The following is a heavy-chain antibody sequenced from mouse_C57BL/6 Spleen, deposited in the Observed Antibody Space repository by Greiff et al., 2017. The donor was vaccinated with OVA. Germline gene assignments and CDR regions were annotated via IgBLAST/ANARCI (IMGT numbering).Heavy chain of an antibody. CDR1: GYTFTSYW. D-gene: IGHD1-1*01. CDR2: IDPSDSYT. Sequence: VQLQQPGAELVKPGASVKLSCKASGYTFTSYWMQWVKQRPGQGLEWIGEIDPSDSYTNYNQKFKGKATLTVDTSSSTAYMQLSSLTSEDSAVYYCARRSGSSYLDYWGQGTTLTVSS. V-gene: IGHV1-50*01. J-gene: IGHJ2*01. CDR3: ARRSGSSYLDY.